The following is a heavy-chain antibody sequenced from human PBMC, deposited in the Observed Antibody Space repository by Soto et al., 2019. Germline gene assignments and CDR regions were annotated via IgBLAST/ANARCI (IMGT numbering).Heavy chain of an antibody. CDR2: INPNSGGT. J-gene: IGHJ3*02. CDR1: GYTFTGYD. Sequence: ASVKVSCKASGYTFTGYDMHWVRQAPGQGLEWMGWINPNSGGTNYAQKFQGWVTMTRDTSISTAYMELSRLRSDDTAVYYCAREWELRAFDIWGQGTMVTVSS. CDR3: AREWELRAFDI. D-gene: IGHD1-26*01. V-gene: IGHV1-2*04.